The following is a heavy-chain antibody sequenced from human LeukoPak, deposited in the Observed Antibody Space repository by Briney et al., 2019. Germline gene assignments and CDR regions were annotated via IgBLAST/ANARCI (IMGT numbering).Heavy chain of an antibody. J-gene: IGHJ6*03. CDR1: GFTFSSYS. CDR2: ISSSSSYI. Sequence: PGGSLRLSCAASGFTFSSYSMNWVRQAPGKGLEWVSSISSSSSYIYYADSVKGRFTISRDNAKNSLYLQMNSLRVEDTAVYYCARAETGYRAYVDVWGKGTTVTVSS. CDR3: ARAETGYRAYVDV. V-gene: IGHV3-21*01. D-gene: IGHD6-13*01.